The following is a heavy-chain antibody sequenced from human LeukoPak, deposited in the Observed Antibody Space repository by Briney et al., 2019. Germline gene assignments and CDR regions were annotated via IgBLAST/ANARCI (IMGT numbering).Heavy chain of an antibody. CDR1: GFTFSSYS. CDR2: ISSSSSYI. V-gene: IGHV3-21*01. J-gene: IGHJ5*02. CDR3: ARDQSGTGQGWFDP. D-gene: IGHD1-1*01. Sequence: GGSLRLSCAASGFTFSSYSMNWVRQAPGKGLEWVSSISSSSSYIYYADSVKGRFTISRDNAKNSLYLQMNSLRAEDTAVYYCARDQSGTGQGWFDPWGQGTLVTVSS.